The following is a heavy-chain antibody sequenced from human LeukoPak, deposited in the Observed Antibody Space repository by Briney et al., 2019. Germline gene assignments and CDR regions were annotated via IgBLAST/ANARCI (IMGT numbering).Heavy chain of an antibody. J-gene: IGHJ4*02. Sequence: SETLSLPCTLSGGSISSSSYYWGWIRQPPGKGLEWIGRMYYSGSTYYNPSLTSRLTISVDQYKNQFSLKLSSVTAADTAVYYCARHVSYYDILTGYFPGYFDYWGQGTLVTVSS. CDR1: GGSISSSSYY. D-gene: IGHD3-9*01. CDR2: MYYSGST. CDR3: ARHVSYYDILTGYFPGYFDY. V-gene: IGHV4-39*01.